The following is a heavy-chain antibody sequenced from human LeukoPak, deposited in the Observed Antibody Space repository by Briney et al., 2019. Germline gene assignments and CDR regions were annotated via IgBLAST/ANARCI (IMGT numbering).Heavy chain of an antibody. Sequence: GGSLRLSCAASGFTFSSYWISWVRQAPGKGLEWVANIKQDGSEKYYVDPVKGRFTISRDNAKNSLYLQMNSLRAEDTAVYYCARASSSGYRGADFWGQGTLVTVSS. CDR3: ARASSSGYRGADF. V-gene: IGHV3-7*01. CDR2: IKQDGSEK. J-gene: IGHJ4*02. D-gene: IGHD3-22*01. CDR1: GFTFSSYW.